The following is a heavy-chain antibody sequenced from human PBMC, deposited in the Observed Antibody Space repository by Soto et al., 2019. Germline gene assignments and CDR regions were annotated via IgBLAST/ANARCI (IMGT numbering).Heavy chain of an antibody. CDR3: ARVGLSRYYYYYMDV. CDR2: IIPIFGTA. V-gene: IGHV1-69*06. Sequence: SVKVSCKASGGTFSSYAISWVRQAPGQGLEWMGGIIPIFGTANYAQKFQGRVTITGDKSTSTAYVELSSLRSEDTAVYYCARVGLSRYYYYYMDVWGKGTTVTVSS. J-gene: IGHJ6*03. D-gene: IGHD3-10*01. CDR1: GGTFSSYA.